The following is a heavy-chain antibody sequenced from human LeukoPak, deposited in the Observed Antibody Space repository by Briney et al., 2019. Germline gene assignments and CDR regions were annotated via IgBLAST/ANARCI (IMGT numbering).Heavy chain of an antibody. Sequence: GGSLRLSCAGSGFIFNNYAMHWVQQPPGKGLEWVSGISWNSGSIDYADSVKGRFTISRDNAKNSLYLQMNSLRVEDTAFYYCAKDNRRHYTSGPNPDSLHWGQGALVTVSS. V-gene: IGHV3-9*01. CDR1: GFIFNNYA. D-gene: IGHD6-19*01. J-gene: IGHJ4*02. CDR2: ISWNSGSI. CDR3: AKDNRRHYTSGPNPDSLH.